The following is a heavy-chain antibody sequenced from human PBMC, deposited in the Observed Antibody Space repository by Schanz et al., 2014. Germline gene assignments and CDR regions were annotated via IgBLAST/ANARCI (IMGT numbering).Heavy chain of an antibody. CDR3: ARDRRNADLDY. J-gene: IGHJ4*02. CDR1: GFMFSSYS. CDR2: ITYNGGTI. Sequence: VQLVESGGGVVQPGRSLRLSCAASGFMFSSYSMNWVRQAPGKGLEWVSYITYNGGTIYYADSVKGRFTISRDNAKNSLYLEMNSLRAEDTALYYCARDRRNADLDYWGQGTLXTVSS. V-gene: IGHV3-48*01. D-gene: IGHD1-1*01.